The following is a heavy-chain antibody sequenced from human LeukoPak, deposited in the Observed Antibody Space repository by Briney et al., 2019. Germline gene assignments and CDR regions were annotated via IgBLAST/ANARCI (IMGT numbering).Heavy chain of an antibody. D-gene: IGHD1-26*01. CDR2: IYYSGST. CDR3: ARHSVVGATTDAFDI. Sequence: SETLSLTCTVSGGSISSYYWSWIRQPPGKGLEWIGYIYYSGSTNYNPSLKSRVTISVDTSKNQFSLKLSSVTAADTAVYYCARHSVVGATTDAFDIWGQETMVTVSS. J-gene: IGHJ3*02. V-gene: IGHV4-59*08. CDR1: GGSISSYY.